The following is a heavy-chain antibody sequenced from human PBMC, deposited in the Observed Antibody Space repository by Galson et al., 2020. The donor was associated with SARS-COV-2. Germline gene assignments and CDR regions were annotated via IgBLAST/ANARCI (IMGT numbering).Heavy chain of an antibody. CDR3: AKTGQGRWVTDY. CDR2: ILYGGAAT. V-gene: IGHV3-23*01. Sequence: GGSLRLSCAASGFTFSNYGMTWVRQAPGRGLEWVSAILYGGAATYYADSVEGRFTISRDDSKRTLHLQMNNLRVDDTAVYFCAKTGQGRWVTDYWGQGTLVTVSS. J-gene: IGHJ4*02. D-gene: IGHD1-26*01. CDR1: GFTFSNYG.